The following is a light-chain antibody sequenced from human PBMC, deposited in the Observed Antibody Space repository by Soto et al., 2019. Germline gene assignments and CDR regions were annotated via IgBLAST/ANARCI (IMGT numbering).Light chain of an antibody. CDR2: DTS. CDR1: QTVGIY. V-gene: IGKV1-39*01. Sequence: DIQMTQSPSSLSAFVGDRVTISFRASQTVGIYVNWYQHKPGKAPKLLIYDTSYLESGIPSRFSGSGSGTDFTLTISGLQLADFATYYCQQSYSSPPTFGQGTKVDIK. J-gene: IGKJ1*01. CDR3: QQSYSSPPT.